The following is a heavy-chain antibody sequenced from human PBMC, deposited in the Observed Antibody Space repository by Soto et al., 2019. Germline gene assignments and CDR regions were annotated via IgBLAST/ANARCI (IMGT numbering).Heavy chain of an antibody. Sequence: GGSLRLSCAASGFTFSSYDMHWVRQATGKGLEWVSAIGTAGDTYYPGSVKGRFTISRENAKNSLYLQMNSLRAGDTAVYYCARDRRYCTNGVCSVYYYYGMDVWGQGTTVTV. D-gene: IGHD2-8*01. J-gene: IGHJ6*02. CDR2: IGTAGDT. CDR1: GFTFSSYD. V-gene: IGHV3-13*01. CDR3: ARDRRYCTNGVCSVYYYYGMDV.